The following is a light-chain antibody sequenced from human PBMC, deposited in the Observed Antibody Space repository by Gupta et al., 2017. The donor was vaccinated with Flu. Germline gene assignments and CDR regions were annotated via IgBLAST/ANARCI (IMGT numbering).Light chain of an antibody. CDR1: TNDIGAFNY. V-gene: IGLV2-14*01. CDR3: CSYIVTSSSLV. J-gene: IGLJ1*01. CDR2: EVS. Sequence: QSALTQPASVSGSPGQSITISCTGTTNDIGAFNYVSWYQPHPGRAPKLIISEVSNRPSGIPPRFSGSKSGTTASLTISGLQAEEEAHYYCCSYIVTSSSLVFGTGTKVTVL.